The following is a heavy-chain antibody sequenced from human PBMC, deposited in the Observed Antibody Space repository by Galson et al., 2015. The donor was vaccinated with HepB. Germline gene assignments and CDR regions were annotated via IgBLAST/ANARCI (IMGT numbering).Heavy chain of an antibody. V-gene: IGHV4-34*01. CDR2: INHSGST. J-gene: IGHJ5*02. Sequence: LSLTCAVYGGSFSGYYWSWIRQPPGKGLEWIGEINHSGSTNYNPSLKSRVAISVDTSKNQFSLKLSSVSAADTAVYYCARKDATTRAYNWFDTRGQGTLVTVSS. CDR3: ARKDATTRAYNWFDT. D-gene: IGHD1-1*01. CDR1: GGSFSGYY.